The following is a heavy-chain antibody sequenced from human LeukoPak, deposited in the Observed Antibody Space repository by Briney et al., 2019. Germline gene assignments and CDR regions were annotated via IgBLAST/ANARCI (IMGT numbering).Heavy chain of an antibody. J-gene: IGHJ6*02. CDR1: GFTFDDYA. V-gene: IGHV3-9*01. Sequence: GRSLRLSCAASGFTFDDYAMHWVRQAPGKGLEWVSGISWNSGSIGYADSVKGRFTISRDNSKNTLYLQMNSLRAEDTAVYYCAKKGSGNYYYYGMDVWGQGTTVTVSS. D-gene: IGHD3-10*01. CDR2: ISWNSGSI. CDR3: AKKGSGNYYYYGMDV.